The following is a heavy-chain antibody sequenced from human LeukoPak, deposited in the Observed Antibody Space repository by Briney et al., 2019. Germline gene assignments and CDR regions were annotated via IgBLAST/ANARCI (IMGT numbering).Heavy chain of an antibody. V-gene: IGHV3-30*03. D-gene: IGHD6-19*01. J-gene: IGHJ4*02. CDR2: ISYDGSNK. CDR1: GFTFSSYG. Sequence: PGGSLRLSCAASGFTFSSYGMHWVRQAPGKGLEWVAVISYDGSNKYYADSVKGRFTISRDNSKNTLYLQMNSLRAEDTAVYYCARVRAVAGTVDYWGQGTLVTVSS. CDR3: ARVRAVAGTVDY.